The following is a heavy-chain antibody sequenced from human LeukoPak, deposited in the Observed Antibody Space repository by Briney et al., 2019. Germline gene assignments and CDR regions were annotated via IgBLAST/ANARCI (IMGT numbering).Heavy chain of an antibody. J-gene: IGHJ4*02. Sequence: PGGSLRLSCAASGFTFSSYTMNWVRQAPGKGLEWVSDISSSGDNTHYADSVKGRFTISRDNSKNTLFLQMNSLRAEDTAVYYCAKRAVGAAYYFDYWGQGTLVSVSS. CDR2: ISSSGDNT. CDR3: AKRAVGAAYYFDY. V-gene: IGHV3-23*01. CDR1: GFTFSSYT. D-gene: IGHD2-15*01.